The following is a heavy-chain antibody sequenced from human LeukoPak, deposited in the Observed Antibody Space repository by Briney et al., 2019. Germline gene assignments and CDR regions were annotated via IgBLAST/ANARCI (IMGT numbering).Heavy chain of an antibody. CDR3: ARTHIPQYDFWTASI. CDR1: GFTFSTYG. Sequence: PGGSLRLSCAASGFTFSTYGMIWVRQAPGKGPEWVSSISSISTYTHYADAVKGRFTISRDNTKNSLHLQMNSLRVEDTAVYYCARTHIPQYDFWTASIWGQGTLVAVSS. CDR2: ISSISTYT. J-gene: IGHJ4*02. V-gene: IGHV3-21*01. D-gene: IGHD3-3*01.